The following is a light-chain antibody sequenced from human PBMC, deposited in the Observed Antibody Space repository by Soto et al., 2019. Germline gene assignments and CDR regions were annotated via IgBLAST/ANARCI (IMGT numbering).Light chain of an antibody. CDR2: EGN. CDR3: CSYAGSSTFVV. V-gene: IGLV2-23*01. J-gene: IGLJ2*01. CDR1: SSDVGSYNL. Sequence: QSALTQPASVSGSPGQSITISCTGTSSDVGSYNLVSWYQQHPGKAPKLMIYEGNKRPSGVSNRFSGSKSGNTASLTISGLQAEDEADYYCCSYAGSSTFVVFGGGTQLTVL.